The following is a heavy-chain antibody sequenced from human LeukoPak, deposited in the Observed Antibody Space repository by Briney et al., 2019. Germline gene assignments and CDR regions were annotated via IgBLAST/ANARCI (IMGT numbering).Heavy chain of an antibody. CDR2: ISYDGSNK. V-gene: IGHV3-30*07. J-gene: IGHJ5*02. CDR3: ASVAAVAAYNWFDP. D-gene: IGHD6-19*01. Sequence: GRSLRLSCAASGFTFSSYAMHWDRQAPGKGLEWVAVISYDGSNKYYADSVKGRFTISRDNAKNSLYLQMNSLRAEDTAVYYCASVAAVAAYNWFDPWGQGTLVTVSS. CDR1: GFTFSSYA.